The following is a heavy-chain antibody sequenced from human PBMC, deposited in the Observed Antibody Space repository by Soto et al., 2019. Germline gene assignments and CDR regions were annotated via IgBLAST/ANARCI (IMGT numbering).Heavy chain of an antibody. CDR2: IYSSGST. Sequence: SETLSLTCTVSGDSIRSYYWSWIRQPPGKGLEWIGYIYSSGSTNYNPSLKSRVTISVDTSKNQFSLKLSSVTAADTAVYYCASSDTSGWYYFDHWGQGTLVTVSS. CDR3: ASSDTSGWYYFDH. CDR1: GDSIRSYY. V-gene: IGHV4-59*01. D-gene: IGHD6-19*01. J-gene: IGHJ4*02.